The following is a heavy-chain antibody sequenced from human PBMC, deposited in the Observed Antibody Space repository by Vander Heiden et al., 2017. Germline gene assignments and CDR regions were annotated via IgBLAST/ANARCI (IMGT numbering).Heavy chain of an antibody. J-gene: IGHJ6*02. D-gene: IGHD4-17*01. CDR2: IDYSGST. CDR1: GGSLRSSSYY. CDR3: ARRRAVTTSDYGMDV. Sequence: QLQLQESGPGLVKPSETLSRTCTVPGGSLRSSSYYWGWIRQPPGKGREWIGGIDYSGSTYNNPSLKSRVTISVDTSKNQFSLKLSSVTAADTAVYYCARRRAVTTSDYGMDVWGQGTTVTVSS. V-gene: IGHV4-39*01.